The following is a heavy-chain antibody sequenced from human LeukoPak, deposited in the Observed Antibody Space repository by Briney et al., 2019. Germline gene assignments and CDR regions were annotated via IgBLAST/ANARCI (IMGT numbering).Heavy chain of an antibody. CDR2: ISYDGSNK. Sequence: PGGSLRLSCAASGFTFSSYAMHWVRQAPGKGLEWVAVISYDGSNKYYADSVKGRFTISRDNSKNTLYLQMNSLRAEDTAVYYCAKDGSLVVPAAIIGYWGQGTLVTVSS. D-gene: IGHD2-2*02. CDR1: GFTFSSYA. V-gene: IGHV3-30-3*01. J-gene: IGHJ4*02. CDR3: AKDGSLVVPAAIIGY.